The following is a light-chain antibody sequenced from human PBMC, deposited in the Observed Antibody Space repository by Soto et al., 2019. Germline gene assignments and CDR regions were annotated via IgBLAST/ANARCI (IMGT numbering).Light chain of an antibody. Sequence: ESVLTQSPATLSLSPGERATLSCRASPSVSNSLAWYQHKPGQAPRLLIYDSSSRATGIPDRFSGSGSGTDFTLSIIRLEPEDFAVYYCQQYDISPWTFGQGTKVDIK. CDR3: QQYDISPWT. CDR2: DSS. J-gene: IGKJ1*01. V-gene: IGKV3-20*01. CDR1: PSVSNS.